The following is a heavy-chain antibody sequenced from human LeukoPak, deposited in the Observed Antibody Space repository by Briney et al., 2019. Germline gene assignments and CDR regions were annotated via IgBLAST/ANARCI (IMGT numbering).Heavy chain of an antibody. CDR1: GFTFSSYA. V-gene: IGHV3-23*01. D-gene: IGHD6-13*01. Sequence: GGSLRLSCAASGFTFSSYAMNWVRQAPRKGLEWVSTMSGDATSTYYADSVKGRFTISRDNSKNTLYLQMNSLRAEDTAVYYCAKRTSGSSWYSSDYWGQGTLVTVSS. CDR3: AKRTSGSSWYSSDY. J-gene: IGHJ4*02. CDR2: MSGDATST.